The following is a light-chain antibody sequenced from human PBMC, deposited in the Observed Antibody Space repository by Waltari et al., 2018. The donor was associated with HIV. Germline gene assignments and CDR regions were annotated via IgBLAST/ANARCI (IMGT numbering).Light chain of an antibody. CDR3: QSDDSSLSGYVV. Sequence: QSVLTQPPSVSGAPGQRVTISCTGRSSNIGAGHDVHWYQQLPRTAPKLLIYDNHNRPAGVPDRFSGSKSGSSAALSITGLQAEDEADYYCQSDDSSLSGYVVFGGGTKLTVL. V-gene: IGLV1-40*01. J-gene: IGLJ2*01. CDR2: DNH. CDR1: SSNIGAGHD.